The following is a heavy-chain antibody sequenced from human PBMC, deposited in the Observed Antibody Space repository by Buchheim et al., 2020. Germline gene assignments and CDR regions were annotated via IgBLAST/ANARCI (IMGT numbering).Heavy chain of an antibody. V-gene: IGHV3-48*03. CDR1: GFTFSSYE. J-gene: IGHJ4*02. D-gene: IGHD3-22*01. CDR3: ARGGSVRFRYDSSGYYNDY. CDR2: ISSSGSTI. Sequence: EVQLVESGGGLVQPGGSLRLSCAASGFTFSSYEMNWVRQAPGKGLEWVSYISSSGSTIYYADSVKGRFTISRDNAKNSLYLQMNSLRAEDTAVYYCARGGSVRFRYDSSGYYNDYWGQGTL.